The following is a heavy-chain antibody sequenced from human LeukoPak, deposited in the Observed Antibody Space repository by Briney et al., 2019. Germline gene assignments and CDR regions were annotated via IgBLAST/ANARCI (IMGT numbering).Heavy chain of an antibody. J-gene: IGHJ5*02. CDR2: ISAYNGNT. V-gene: IGHV1-18*01. D-gene: IGHD3-22*01. CDR3: ARDQKPYYYDRSGHPPRS. Sequence: ASVKVSCKASGYTVTSYGISWVRQAPGQGLEWMGWISAYNGNTNYAQKLQGRVTMTTDTSTSTAYMELRSLRSDDTAVYYCARDQKPYYYDRSGHPPRSWGQGTLVTVSS. CDR1: GYTVTSYG.